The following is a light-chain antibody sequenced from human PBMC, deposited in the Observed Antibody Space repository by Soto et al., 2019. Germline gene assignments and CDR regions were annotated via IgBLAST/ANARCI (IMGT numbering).Light chain of an antibody. J-gene: IGKJ5*01. CDR3: QQYGSPSLT. V-gene: IGKV3D-20*01. CDR1: QSVSNNY. Sequence: EIVLTQSPGTLSLSPGERATLSCGASQSVSNNYLAWYQQKPGLAPRLLMYDASRRATGIPDRFSGSVSGTDFTLTISGLEPEDFAVYYCQQYGSPSLTFGQGTRLEI. CDR2: DAS.